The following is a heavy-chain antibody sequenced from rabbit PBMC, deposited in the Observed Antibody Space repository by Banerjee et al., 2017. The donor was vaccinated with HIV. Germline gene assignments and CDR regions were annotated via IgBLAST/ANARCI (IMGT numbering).Heavy chain of an antibody. Sequence: QQQLEESGGGLVKPGGTLTLTCKASGIDFSSIYWICWVRQAPGKGLELIAYIYTGSSGNTWYASWVNGRFTISRSTSLNTVTLQMTSLTAADTATYFCARSYDDAGDPDWLDLWGPGTLVTVS. V-gene: IGHV1S43*01. CDR3: ARSYDDAGDPDWLDL. D-gene: IGHD2-1*01. J-gene: IGHJ5*01. CDR2: IYTGSSGNT. CDR1: GIDFSSIYW.